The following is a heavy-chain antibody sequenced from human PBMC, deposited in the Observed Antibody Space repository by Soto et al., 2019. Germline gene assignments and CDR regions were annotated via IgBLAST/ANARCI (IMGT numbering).Heavy chain of an antibody. Sequence: QVQLVESGGGVVQPGRSLRLSCAASGFTFSSYAMHWVRQAPGKGLEWVAVISYDGSNKYYADSVKGRFTISRDNSKNTLYLQMNSLRAEDTAVYYCASGEYCTNGVCSFGTYGMDVW. V-gene: IGHV3-30-3*01. CDR1: GFTFSSYA. D-gene: IGHD2-8*01. CDR2: ISYDGSNK. CDR3: ASGEYCTNGVCSFGTYGMDV. J-gene: IGHJ6*01.